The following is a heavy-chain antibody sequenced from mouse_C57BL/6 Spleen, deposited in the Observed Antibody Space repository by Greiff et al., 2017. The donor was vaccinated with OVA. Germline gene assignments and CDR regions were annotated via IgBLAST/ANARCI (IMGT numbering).Heavy chain of an antibody. V-gene: IGHV1-64*01. CDR1: GYTFTSYW. J-gene: IGHJ4*01. Sequence: QVQLQQPGAELVKPGASVKLSCKASGYTFTSYWMHWVKQRPGQGLEWIGMIHPNSGSTNYNEKFKSKATLTVDKSSSTAYMQLSILTSEDSAVYYCASHYYGSTYAMDYWGQGTSVTVSS. CDR2: IHPNSGST. CDR3: ASHYYGSTYAMDY. D-gene: IGHD1-1*01.